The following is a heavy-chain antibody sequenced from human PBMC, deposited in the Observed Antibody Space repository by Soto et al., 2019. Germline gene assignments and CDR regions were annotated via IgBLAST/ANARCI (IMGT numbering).Heavy chain of an antibody. CDR3: ARVYDFWSGYGPFDS. Sequence: QVQLQESGPGLVKPSQTLSLTCTVPDGSLSKIGYYWAWVRQHPGKGLEWIGHIFYTGSKTYTPSLESRATMSVDMSKKQFYLDLRSATAADTAVYYCARVYDFWSGYGPFDSWGQGTLVTVSS. D-gene: IGHD3-3*01. CDR2: IFYTGSK. CDR1: DGSLSKIGYY. V-gene: IGHV4-31*03. J-gene: IGHJ4*02.